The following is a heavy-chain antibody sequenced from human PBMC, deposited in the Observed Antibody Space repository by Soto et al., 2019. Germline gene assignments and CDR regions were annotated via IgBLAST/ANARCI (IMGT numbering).Heavy chain of an antibody. CDR1: GGTFSSYA. Sequence: SVKVSCKASGGTFSSYAISWVRQAPGQGLEWMGGIIPIFGTANYAQKFQGRVTITADESTSTAYMELSSLRSEDTAVYYCARDQSSGSYYRSFDPWGQGTLVTVSS. D-gene: IGHD1-26*01. CDR2: IIPIFGTA. V-gene: IGHV1-69*13. J-gene: IGHJ5*02. CDR3: ARDQSSGSYYRSFDP.